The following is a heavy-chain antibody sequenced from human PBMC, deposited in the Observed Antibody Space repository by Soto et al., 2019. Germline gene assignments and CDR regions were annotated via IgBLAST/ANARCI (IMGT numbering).Heavy chain of an antibody. Sequence: GGSLRLSCAASGFTFSSYGMHWVRQAPGKGLEWVAVISYDGSNKYYADSVKGRFTISRDNSKNTLYLQMNSLRAEDTAVYYCAKQQIQLWPYGFDYWGQGTLVTVSS. CDR2: ISYDGSNK. V-gene: IGHV3-30*18. CDR1: GFTFSSYG. CDR3: AKQQIQLWPYGFDY. J-gene: IGHJ4*02. D-gene: IGHD5-18*01.